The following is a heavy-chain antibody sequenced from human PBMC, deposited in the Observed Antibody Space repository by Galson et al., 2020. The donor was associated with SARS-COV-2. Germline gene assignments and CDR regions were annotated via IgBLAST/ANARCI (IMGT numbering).Heavy chain of an antibody. D-gene: IGHD3-10*01. CDR3: ARERDGSGSYWVGYFDY. V-gene: IGHV3-33*01. CDR2: IWYDGSNK. J-gene: IGHJ4*02. CDR1: GFTFSSYG. Sequence: GGSLRLSCAASGFTFSSYGMHWVRQAPGKGLEWVAVIWYDGSNKYYADSVKGRFTISRDNSKNTLYLQMNSLRAEDTAVYYCARERDGSGSYWVGYFDYWGQGTLVTVSS.